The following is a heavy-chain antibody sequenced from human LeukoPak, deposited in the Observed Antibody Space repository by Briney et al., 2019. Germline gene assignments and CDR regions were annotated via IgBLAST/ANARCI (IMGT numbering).Heavy chain of an antibody. J-gene: IGHJ6*03. CDR2: IIPIFGTA. Sequence: KVSCKASGGTFSSYAISWVRQAPGQGLEWMGGIIPIFGTANYAQKFQGRVTITADESKSTAYMELSSLRSEDTAVYYCARAQASTLGYCSGGSCYYYYYMDVWGKGTTVTVSS. V-gene: IGHV1-69*01. CDR3: ARAQASTLGYCSGGSCYYYYYMDV. D-gene: IGHD2-15*01. CDR1: GGTFSSYA.